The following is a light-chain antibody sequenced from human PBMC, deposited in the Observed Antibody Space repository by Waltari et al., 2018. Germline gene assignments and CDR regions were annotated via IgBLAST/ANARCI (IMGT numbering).Light chain of an antibody. CDR3: CSLAGSYTWV. CDR2: DVS. CDR1: SSDVGNYNY. J-gene: IGLJ3*02. Sequence: QSALTQPRSVSGSPGQSVTIPCTGTSSDVGNYNYVSWYQPHPDKAPKLLIYDVSKRPSGVPDRFSGSKSGNAASLTISGLQAEDEADYHCCSLAGSYTWVFGGGTKLTVL. V-gene: IGLV2-11*01.